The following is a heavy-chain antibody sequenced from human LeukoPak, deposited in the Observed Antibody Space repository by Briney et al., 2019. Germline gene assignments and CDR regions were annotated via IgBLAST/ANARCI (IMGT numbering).Heavy chain of an antibody. J-gene: IGHJ4*02. CDR2: IYSGGST. Sequence: PGGSLRLSCAASGFTVSSNYMSWVRQAPGKGLEWVSVIYSGGSTYYADSVKGRFTISRHNSKYTLYLQMNSLRAEDTAVYYCARGGNYYDSSGYTPLGYWGQGTLVTVSS. D-gene: IGHD3-22*01. V-gene: IGHV3-53*04. CDR3: ARGGNYYDSSGYTPLGY. CDR1: GFTVSSNY.